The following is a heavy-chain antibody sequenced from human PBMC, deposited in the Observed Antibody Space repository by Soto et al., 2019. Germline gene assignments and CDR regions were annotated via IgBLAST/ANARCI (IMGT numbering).Heavy chain of an antibody. CDR3: ARDICSSTSCIRTLNP. Sequence: SVKVSCKASGGTFSSYAISWVRQAPGQGLEWMGGIIPIFGTANYAQKFQGRVTITADESTSTAYMELSSLRSEDTAVYYCARDICSSTSCIRTLNPWGQGTLVTVSS. J-gene: IGHJ5*02. CDR2: IIPIFGTA. D-gene: IGHD2-2*01. V-gene: IGHV1-69*13. CDR1: GGTFSSYA.